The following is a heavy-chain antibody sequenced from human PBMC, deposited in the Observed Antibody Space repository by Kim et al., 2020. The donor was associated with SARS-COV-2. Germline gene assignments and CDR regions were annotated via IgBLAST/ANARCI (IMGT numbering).Heavy chain of an antibody. V-gene: IGHV3-33*06. CDR1: GFTFSSYA. Sequence: GGSLRLSCAASGFTFSSYAMHWVRQAPGKGLEWVAVIWYDGSNKYYADSVKGRFTISRDNSKNTLYLQMNSLRAEDTAVYYCAKDHSVMTTVVTPDFDYWGQGTLVTVSS. D-gene: IGHD4-17*01. CDR2: IWYDGSNK. J-gene: IGHJ4*02. CDR3: AKDHSVMTTVVTPDFDY.